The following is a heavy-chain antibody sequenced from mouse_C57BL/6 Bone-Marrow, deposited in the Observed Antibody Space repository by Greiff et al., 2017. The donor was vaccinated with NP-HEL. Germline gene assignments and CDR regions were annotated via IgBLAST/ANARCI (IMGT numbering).Heavy chain of an antibody. J-gene: IGHJ3*01. CDR2: ISSGGSYT. Sequence: EVKLVESGGDLVKPGGSLKLSCAASGFTFSSYGMSWVRQTPDKRLEWVATISSGGSYTYYPDSVKGRFTISRDNAKNTLYLQMSSLKSEDTAMYYCAIPHYYGSGFAYWGQGTLVTVSA. CDR3: AIPHYYGSGFAY. V-gene: IGHV5-6*01. D-gene: IGHD1-1*01. CDR1: GFTFSSYG.